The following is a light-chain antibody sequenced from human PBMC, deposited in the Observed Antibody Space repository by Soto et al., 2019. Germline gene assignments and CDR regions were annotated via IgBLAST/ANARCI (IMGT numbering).Light chain of an antibody. CDR3: QQSYSTPLT. V-gene: IGKV1-39*01. Sequence: DIQMTQSPSSLSASVGDRVTITCRASQSISSYVNWYQQKPGKAPKLLIYAASSLQSGVPSRFSGSGSVTDFTLTISSLQPEDFATYYCQQSYSTPLTFGGGTKVDIK. CDR1: QSISSY. CDR2: AAS. J-gene: IGKJ4*01.